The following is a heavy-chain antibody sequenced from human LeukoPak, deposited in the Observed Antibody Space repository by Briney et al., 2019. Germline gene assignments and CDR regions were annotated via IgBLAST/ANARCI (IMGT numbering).Heavy chain of an antibody. V-gene: IGHV4-39*07. D-gene: IGHD3-22*01. CDR1: GGSISSSSYH. Sequence: SETLSLTCTVSGGSISSSSYHWGWIRQPPGKGLEWIGSIYYSGSTYYNPSLKSRVTISVDTSKNQFSLKLSSVTAADTAVYYCARVYDSSGYYPRYNNWFDPWGQGTLVTVSS. CDR3: ARVYDSSGYYPRYNNWFDP. CDR2: IYYSGST. J-gene: IGHJ5*02.